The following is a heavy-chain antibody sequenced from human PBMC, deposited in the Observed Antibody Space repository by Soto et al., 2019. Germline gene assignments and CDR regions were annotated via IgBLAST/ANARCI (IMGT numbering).Heavy chain of an antibody. J-gene: IGHJ4*02. D-gene: IGHD6-25*01. CDR1: GYSFTSYG. CDR3: VRDPQRNDY. V-gene: IGHV1-18*04. Sequence: QVQLVQSGPEVKKPGASVKVSCKASGYSFTSYGVSWVRQAPGQGLEWMGWSSANSGNTDYAQKFRGRVTMTTETSTSTAYMDLRSLRSDDTAVYYCVRDPQRNDYWGQGTLVTVSS. CDR2: SSANSGNT.